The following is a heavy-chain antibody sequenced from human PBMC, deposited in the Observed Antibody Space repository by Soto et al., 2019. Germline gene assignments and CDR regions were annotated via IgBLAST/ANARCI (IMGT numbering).Heavy chain of an antibody. CDR2: ISYDGSNK. Sequence: QVQLVESGGGVVQPGRSLRLSCAASGFTFSSYGMHWVRQAPGKGLVWVAVISYDGSNKYYADSVKGRFTISRDNSKNTLYLQMNSLRAEDTAVYYCAKDPRKYYYYSSGLVYYFDYWGQGTLVTVSS. CDR3: AKDPRKYYYYSSGLVYYFDY. D-gene: IGHD3-22*01. V-gene: IGHV3-30*18. J-gene: IGHJ4*02. CDR1: GFTFSSYG.